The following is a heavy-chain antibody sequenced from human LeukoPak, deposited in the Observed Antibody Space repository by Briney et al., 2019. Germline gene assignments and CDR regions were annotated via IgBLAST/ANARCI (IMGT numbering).Heavy chain of an antibody. CDR1: GYTLTELS. Sequence: ASVKVSCKVSGYTLTELSMHWVRQAPGKGREGMGGFDPEDGETIYAQKFQGRVTMTEDTSTDTAYMELSSLRSEDTAVYYCATVSFKYYYYMDVWGKGTTVTVSS. J-gene: IGHJ6*03. V-gene: IGHV1-24*01. CDR3: ATVSFKYYYYMDV. CDR2: FDPEDGET.